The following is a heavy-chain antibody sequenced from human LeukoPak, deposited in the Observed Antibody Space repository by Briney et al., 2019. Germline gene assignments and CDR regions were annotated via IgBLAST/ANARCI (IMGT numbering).Heavy chain of an antibody. Sequence: SETLSLTCTVSGYSISSGFYWGWIRQPPGKGLEWIGTIHHSGSTYYHPSLKSRVTISVDTSKNQFSLKVSPVTAADTAVYYCARKPTAQTFDYWGQGTLVTVSS. V-gene: IGHV4-38-2*02. J-gene: IGHJ4*02. CDR3: ARKPTAQTFDY. CDR2: IHHSGST. CDR1: GYSISSGFY. D-gene: IGHD1-14*01.